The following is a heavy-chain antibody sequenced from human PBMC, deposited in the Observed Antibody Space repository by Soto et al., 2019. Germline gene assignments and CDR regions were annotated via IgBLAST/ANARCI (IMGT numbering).Heavy chain of an antibody. CDR3: ARILFGRSVAGGYFYMDV. CDR1: GFSLSTNGVG. J-gene: IGHJ6*03. V-gene: IGHV2-5*02. Sequence: SGPTLVNPTETLTLTCTFSGFSLSTNGVGVGWIRQPPGKALEWLALSYWDHTDRYSPSLKSRVTITRDTSKNQVVLTMTNVDPVDTATYYCARILFGRSVAGGYFYMDVWGKGTTVTVSS. D-gene: IGHD6-19*01. CDR2: SYWDHTD.